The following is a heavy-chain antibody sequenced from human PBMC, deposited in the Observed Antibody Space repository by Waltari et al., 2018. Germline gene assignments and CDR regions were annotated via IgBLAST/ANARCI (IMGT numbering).Heavy chain of an antibody. Sequence: QVQLQESGPGLVKPSETLSLTCTVSGGSISSYYWSWIRQPPGKGLEWIGYIYYSGSTNYNPSLKSRVTISVDTSKNQFSLKLSSVTAADTAVYYCARGYDIKTPIFDYWGQGTLVIVSS. CDR1: GGSISSYY. J-gene: IGHJ4*02. D-gene: IGHD3-9*01. CDR3: ARGYDIKTPIFDY. CDR2: IYYSGST. V-gene: IGHV4-59*01.